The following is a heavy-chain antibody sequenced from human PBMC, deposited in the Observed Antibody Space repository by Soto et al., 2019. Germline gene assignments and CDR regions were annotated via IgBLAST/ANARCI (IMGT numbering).Heavy chain of an antibody. D-gene: IGHD2-21*02. Sequence: EEQLVESGGGLVQPGGSLRLSCAASGFTFSRYWMHWVRQAPGKGLVWVSRINPGGSITAYADSVKGRITISRDNAKNTLYLQMNTLRSDDTAVYYWERVPTVKSGVWNYWGQGTLVTFSS. CDR3: ERVPTVKSGVWNY. CDR2: INPGGSIT. V-gene: IGHV3-74*01. CDR1: GFTFSRYW. J-gene: IGHJ4*02.